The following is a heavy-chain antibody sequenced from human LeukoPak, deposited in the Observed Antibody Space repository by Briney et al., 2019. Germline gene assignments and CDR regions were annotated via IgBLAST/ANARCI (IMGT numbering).Heavy chain of an antibody. J-gene: IGHJ4*02. V-gene: IGHV5-51*01. Sequence: GASLKISFKGSGCRFTSYGIGWVRRRPGKGRGWMGIMYPGDSDSRYSPSFQGQVTISAEKSSKTAYLQCSSLTASDTAMYYCARRSATQFDYWGQGTLVTVSS. CDR3: ARRSATQFDY. D-gene: IGHD1-26*01. CDR2: MYPGDSDS. CDR1: GCRFTSYG.